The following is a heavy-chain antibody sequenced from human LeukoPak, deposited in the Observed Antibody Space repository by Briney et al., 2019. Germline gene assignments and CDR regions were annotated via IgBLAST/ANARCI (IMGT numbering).Heavy chain of an antibody. Sequence: SETLSLTCAVYGGSFSGFYWSWIRQPPGKGLEWIGEINHSGGTNYNPSLKSRVTISVDKSKNQFSLKLTSVTVADTAVYFCGRIRDYSGWGQGTLVTVSS. CDR3: GRIRDYSG. J-gene: IGHJ4*02. D-gene: IGHD3-10*01. CDR2: INHSGGT. V-gene: IGHV4-34*01. CDR1: GGSFSGFY.